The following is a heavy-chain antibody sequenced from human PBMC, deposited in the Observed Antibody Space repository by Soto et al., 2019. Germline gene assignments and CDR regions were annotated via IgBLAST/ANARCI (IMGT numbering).Heavy chain of an antibody. V-gene: IGHV3-23*01. CDR3: ASSRRTYYYDSSGYYIDY. J-gene: IGHJ4*02. CDR1: GFTFSSYA. Sequence: GSLRLSCAASGFTFSSYAMSWVRQAPGKGLEWVSAISGSGGSTYYADSVKGRFTISRDNSKNTLYLQMNSLRAEDTAVYYCASSRRTYYYDSSGYYIDYWGQGTPVTVSS. D-gene: IGHD3-22*01. CDR2: ISGSGGST.